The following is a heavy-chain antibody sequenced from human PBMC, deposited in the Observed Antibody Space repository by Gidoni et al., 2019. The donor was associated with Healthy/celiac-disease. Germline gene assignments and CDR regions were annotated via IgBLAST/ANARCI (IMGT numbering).Heavy chain of an antibody. Sequence: EVHLLESGVGLVQSGWSLRLSCAASRFSFSSQAMNWLRQAPGKGLDGDSNSSGRGGSTYYADSVKGRFTILRDNTKNTLYMQMNSRRAEETDGYDCAKVNHYDFDYWGQGTLVTVSS. CDR1: RFSFSSQA. CDR3: AKVNHYDFDY. J-gene: IGHJ4*02. V-gene: IGHV3-23*01. D-gene: IGHD4-17*01. CDR2: SSGRGGST.